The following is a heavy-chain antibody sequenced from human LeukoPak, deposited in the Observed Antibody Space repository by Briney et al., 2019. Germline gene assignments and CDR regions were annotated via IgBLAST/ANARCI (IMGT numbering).Heavy chain of an antibody. V-gene: IGHV3-9*01. CDR3: AKDVGATPMISPTPLDY. CDR2: ISWNSGSI. J-gene: IGHJ4*02. D-gene: IGHD1-26*01. CDR1: GFTFDDYA. Sequence: PGRSLRLSCAASGFTFDDYAMHWVRQAPGKGLEWVSGISWNSGSIGYADSVKGRFTISRDNAKNSLYLQMNSLRAEDTALYYCAKDVGATPMISPTPLDYWGQGTLVTVSS.